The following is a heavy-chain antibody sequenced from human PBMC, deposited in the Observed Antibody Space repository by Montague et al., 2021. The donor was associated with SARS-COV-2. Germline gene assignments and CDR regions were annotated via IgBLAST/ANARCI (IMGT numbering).Heavy chain of an antibody. CDR2: INHSGST. V-gene: IGHV4-34*01. D-gene: IGHD4-17*01. J-gene: IGHJ6*02. CDR3: ARGGTVTTCYYYYYGRDV. CDR1: GGSFSGYY. Sequence: SETLSLTCAVYGGSFSGYYWSWIRQPPGKGLEWIGEINHSGSTNYNPSLKSRVTISVDTSKNQFSLKLSSVTAADTAVYYCARGGTVTTCYYYYYGRDVWGQGTTVTVS.